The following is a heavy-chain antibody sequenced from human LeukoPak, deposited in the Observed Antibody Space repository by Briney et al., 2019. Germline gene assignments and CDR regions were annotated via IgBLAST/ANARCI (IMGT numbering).Heavy chain of an antibody. D-gene: IGHD1-1*01. CDR1: GFTFSSYA. CDR2: ISGSGGST. J-gene: IGHJ5*02. V-gene: IGHV3-23*01. CDR3: ATYNWNDGGWFDP. Sequence: GGSLRLSCAASGFTFSSYAMSWVRQAPGKGLERVSAISGSGGSTYYADSVNGRFTISRENSKNTLYLQMNSLRAEDTAVYYCATYNWNDGGWFDPWGQGTLVTVSS.